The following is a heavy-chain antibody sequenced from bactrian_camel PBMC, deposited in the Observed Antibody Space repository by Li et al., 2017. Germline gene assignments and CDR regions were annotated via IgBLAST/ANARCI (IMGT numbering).Heavy chain of an antibody. CDR3: AAVSGY. CDR2: LYTDGIT. V-gene: IGHV3-2*01. Sequence: HVQLVESGGGLVQPGGSLRLSCAASGFTLGNFYMSWIRQAPGKGLEWVANLYTDGITHYADSVKGRFTISKDNAKSTLYLQMNSLKSDDTAVYFCAAVSGYWGQGTQVTVS. CDR1: GFTLGNFY. J-gene: IGHJ6*01.